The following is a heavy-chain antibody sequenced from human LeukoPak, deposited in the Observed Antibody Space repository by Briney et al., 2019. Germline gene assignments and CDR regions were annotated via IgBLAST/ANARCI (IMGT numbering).Heavy chain of an antibody. D-gene: IGHD3-22*01. CDR3: ASIGYDSSGYYLDY. CDR2: IYTSGST. Sequence: SETLSLTCTVSGGSISSYYWSWIRQPPGKGLEWIWYIYTSGSTNYNPSLKSRVTISVYTSKNQFSQKLSSVTAADTAVYYCASIGYDSSGYYLDYWGQGTLVTVSS. V-gene: IGHV4-4*09. J-gene: IGHJ4*02. CDR1: GGSISSYY.